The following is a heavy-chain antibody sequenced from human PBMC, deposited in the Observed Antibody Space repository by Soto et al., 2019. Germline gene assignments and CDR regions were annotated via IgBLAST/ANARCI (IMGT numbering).Heavy chain of an antibody. CDR2: IDPSSGSA. V-gene: IGHV1-46*01. CDR1: GYSFTTYY. Sequence: ASVKVSCKASGYSFTTYYIHWVRQAPGQGLEWMGIIDPSSGSATYTQKFRGRVTMARDTSTSTVYMELNSLRAEDTAVYYCARTLFRSYGMDVWGQGTTVTVSS. CDR3: ARTLFRSYGMDV. J-gene: IGHJ6*02.